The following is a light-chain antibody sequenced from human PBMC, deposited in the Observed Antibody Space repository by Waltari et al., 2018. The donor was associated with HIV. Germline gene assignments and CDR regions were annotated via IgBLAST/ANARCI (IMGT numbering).Light chain of an antibody. CDR1: QRVSSSY. J-gene: IGKJ2*01. CDR3: QQYGSSPET. Sequence: EIVLTQSPGTLSLSPGERATLSFRASQRVSSSYLAWYQQKPGKAPMLLIYGASSRATGIPDRVSGSGSGTDFTLTISRLEPEDFAVYYCQQYGSSPETFGQGTKLEIK. CDR2: GAS. V-gene: IGKV3-20*01.